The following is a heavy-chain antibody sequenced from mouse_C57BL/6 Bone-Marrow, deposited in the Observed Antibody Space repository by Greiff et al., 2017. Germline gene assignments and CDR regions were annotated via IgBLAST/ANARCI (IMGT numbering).Heavy chain of an antibody. CDR3: AREGIYYGSSSFDY. CDR1: GYTFTSYW. J-gene: IGHJ2*01. V-gene: IGHV1-69*01. Sequence: QVQLQQPGAELVMPGASVKLSCKASGYTFTSYWMHWVKQRPGQGLEWIGEIDPSDSYTNYNQKFKGKSTLTVDKSSSTAYMQLSSLTSEDSAVYYCAREGIYYGSSSFDYWGQGTTLTVSS. CDR2: IDPSDSYT. D-gene: IGHD1-1*01.